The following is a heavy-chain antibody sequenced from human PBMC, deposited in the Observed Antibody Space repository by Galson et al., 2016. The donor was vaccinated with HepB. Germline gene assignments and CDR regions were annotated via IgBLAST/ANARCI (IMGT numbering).Heavy chain of an antibody. D-gene: IGHD2-2*01. Sequence: SLRLSCAASGFTFSDYHMSWIRQAPGKGLEWVSYIGSSDRTMYYTDSVKGRFTVSRDNAKNSLYLQLNSLRPEDTTVYYCARDGSRYCSSTNCFSGFYYYGMDVWGQGTTVTVSS. V-gene: IGHV3-11*01. CDR3: ARDGSRYCSSTNCFSGFYYYGMDV. CDR2: IGSSDRTM. CDR1: GFTFSDYH. J-gene: IGHJ6*02.